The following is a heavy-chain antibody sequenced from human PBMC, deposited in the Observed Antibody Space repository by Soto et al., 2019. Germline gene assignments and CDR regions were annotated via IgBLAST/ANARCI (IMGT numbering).Heavy chain of an antibody. CDR1: GFTFGYYY. V-gene: IGHV3-11*01. CDR3: TRRDSGAFDV. Sequence: SLRLCCATSGFTFGYYYCSWIRQAPGKGLEWISYISHSGKTIYYADSVKFRFTISRDDAKNTLYLQMNSLRAEDTAMYYCTRRDSGAFDVWGHGTMVTVSS. CDR2: ISHSGKTI. J-gene: IGHJ3*01.